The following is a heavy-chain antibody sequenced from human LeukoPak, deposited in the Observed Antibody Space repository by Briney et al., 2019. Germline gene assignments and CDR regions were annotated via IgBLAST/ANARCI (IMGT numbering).Heavy chain of an antibody. CDR3: ARVGSSSWYYFDY. CDR2: IKQDGSEK. Sequence: GGSLRLSCAASGFTFSSYWVSWVRQAPGKGLEWVANIKQDGSEKYYVDSVKGRFTISRDNAKNSLYLQTNSLRAEDTAVYYCARVGSSSWYYFDYWGQGTLVTVSS. V-gene: IGHV3-7*03. D-gene: IGHD6-13*01. CDR1: GFTFSSYW. J-gene: IGHJ4*02.